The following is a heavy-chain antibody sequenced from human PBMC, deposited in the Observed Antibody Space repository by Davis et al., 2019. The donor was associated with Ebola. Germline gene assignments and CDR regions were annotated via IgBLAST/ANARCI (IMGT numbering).Heavy chain of an antibody. CDR1: GFTFSTYA. J-gene: IGHJ4*02. D-gene: IGHD3-3*01. Sequence: GESLKISCAGAGFTFSTYAMHWVRQAPGKGLAWVAGITGSGGFIEYADSVKGRFTISRDNSKKMLHLQMDSLAAEDTAVYYCARGRFLEWLFAGGYWGQGTLVTVSS. CDR3: ARGRFLEWLFAGGY. V-gene: IGHV3-23*01. CDR2: ITGSGGFI.